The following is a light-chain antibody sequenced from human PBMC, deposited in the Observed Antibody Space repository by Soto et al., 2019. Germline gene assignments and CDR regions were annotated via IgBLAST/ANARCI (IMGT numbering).Light chain of an antibody. CDR3: QQLNSHPLT. CDR1: QGISSY. V-gene: IGKV1-9*01. J-gene: IGKJ4*01. Sequence: DIQLTQSPSFLSASVGDRVTITCRASQGISSYLAWYQQKPGKAPKLLIYAASTLQSGVPSRFSGSGSGTEFTLTISSLQPEDFPTYYCQQLNSHPLTFGGGTKV. CDR2: AAS.